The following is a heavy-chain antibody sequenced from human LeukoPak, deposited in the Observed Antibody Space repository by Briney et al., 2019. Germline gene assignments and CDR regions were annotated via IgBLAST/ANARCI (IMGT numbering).Heavy chain of an antibody. CDR3: ARTYSSSSHFDY. V-gene: IGHV4-4*09. D-gene: IGHD6-6*01. CDR2: IYTSGST. Sequence: SGTLSLTSTVSGGSTSGYYWTWIGQPPGKGRRWIGHIYTSGSTNYNPSLKSRVTISVDTSKNQFSLKVSSVTAADTAVYYCARTYSSSSHFDYWGQGTLVTVSS. J-gene: IGHJ4*02. CDR1: GGSTSGYY.